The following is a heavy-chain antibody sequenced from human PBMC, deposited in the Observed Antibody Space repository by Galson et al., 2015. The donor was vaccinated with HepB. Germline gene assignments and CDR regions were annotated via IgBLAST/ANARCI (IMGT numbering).Heavy chain of an antibody. CDR1: GFTFSNAG. Sequence: SLRLSCAGSGFTFSNAGMNWVRQAPGKGLEWVGRVKSKAAGGSTDYSAPVKGRFIVSRDDSKNMFYLQMNSLKTEDTAVYFCTPGTPPNWVFDYWGQGVLVTVSS. V-gene: IGHV3-15*01. D-gene: IGHD1-14*01. CDR2: VKSKAAGGST. CDR3: TPGTPPNWVFDY. J-gene: IGHJ4*02.